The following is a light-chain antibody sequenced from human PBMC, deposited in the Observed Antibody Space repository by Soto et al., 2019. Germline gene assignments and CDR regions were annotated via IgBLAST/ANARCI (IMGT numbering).Light chain of an antibody. J-gene: IGLJ2*01. V-gene: IGLV1-51*01. CDR3: GTWDSSLSGVV. Sequence: QSVLTQPPSVSAAPGQKVTISCSGSSSNLGNNYVSWYQHLPGTAPKLLIYDNNKRPSGIPDRFSGSKSGTSATLGITGLQTGDEAEYYCGTWDSSLSGVVFGGGTKLTVL. CDR1: SSNLGNNY. CDR2: DNN.